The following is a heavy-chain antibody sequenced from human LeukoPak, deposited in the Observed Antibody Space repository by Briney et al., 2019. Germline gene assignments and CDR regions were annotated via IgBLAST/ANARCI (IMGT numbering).Heavy chain of an antibody. CDR1: GFTFSSYA. CDR2: ISYDGSNK. D-gene: IGHD6-19*01. V-gene: IGHV3-30-3*01. J-gene: IGHJ4*02. CDR3: ARDGSRGQNYFDY. Sequence: GGSLRLSCAAPGFTFSSYAMHWVRQAPGKGLEWVAVISYDGSNKYYADSVKGRFTISRDNSKNTLYLQMNSLRAEDTAVYYCARDGSRGQNYFDYWGQGTLVTVSS.